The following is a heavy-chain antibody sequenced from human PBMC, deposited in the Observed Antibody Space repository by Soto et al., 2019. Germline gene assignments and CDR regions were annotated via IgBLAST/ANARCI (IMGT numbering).Heavy chain of an antibody. J-gene: IGHJ6*02. V-gene: IGHV1-46*01. Sequence: QVQLVQSGAEVKKPGASVKVSCKASGYTFTSYYMHWVRQAPGQGLEWMGIINPSGGSTSYAQKCQGRVTMTRDTSTSTVYMELSSLRSEDTAVYYCAREDIAAVSMDVWGQGTTVTVSS. D-gene: IGHD6-13*01. CDR3: AREDIAAVSMDV. CDR1: GYTFTSYY. CDR2: INPSGGST.